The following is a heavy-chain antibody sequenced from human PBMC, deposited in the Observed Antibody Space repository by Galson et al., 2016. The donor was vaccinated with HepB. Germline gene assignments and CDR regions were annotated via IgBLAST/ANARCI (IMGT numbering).Heavy chain of an antibody. CDR1: EFTFSNAW. J-gene: IGHJ6*02. CDR3: TTASRGSHRDYYYYYGLDV. CDR2: IKSTTDGGTT. V-gene: IGHV3-15*01. Sequence: SLRLSCAASEFTFSNAWMSWVRQAPGKGLEWVGRIKSTTDGGTTDYAAPVKGRFTISRDDSKNTLYLQMNSLKTEDTAVYYCTTASRGSHRDYYYYYGLDVWGQGTTVTVS. D-gene: IGHD5-12*01.